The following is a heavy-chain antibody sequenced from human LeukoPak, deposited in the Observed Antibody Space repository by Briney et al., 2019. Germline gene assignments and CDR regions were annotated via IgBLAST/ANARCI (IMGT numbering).Heavy chain of an antibody. J-gene: IGHJ5*02. CDR1: GGSISSGDYY. Sequence: PSQTLSLTCTVSGGSISSGDYYWTWIRQAPGKGLEWIGYIYYSGNTYCNPSLKSRVIISADTSKNQFSLKLNSVTAADTAVYYCARANGILTAYDWFDPWGQGTLVTVSS. V-gene: IGHV4-30-4*08. CDR2: IYYSGNT. CDR3: ARANGILTAYDWFDP. D-gene: IGHD3-9*01.